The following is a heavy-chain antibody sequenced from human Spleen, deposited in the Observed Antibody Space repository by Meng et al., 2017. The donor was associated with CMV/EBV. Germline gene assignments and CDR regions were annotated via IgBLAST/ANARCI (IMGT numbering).Heavy chain of an antibody. CDR2: IYSGGST. CDR3: ARARAARHFDY. D-gene: IGHD6-6*01. Sequence: GGSLRLSCAASGFTVSSNYMSWVRQAPGKGLEWVSVIYSGGSTYYADSVKGRFTISRDNSKNTLYLQMNSRRAEDTAVYYCARARAARHFDYWGQGTLVTVSS. CDR1: GFTVSSNY. V-gene: IGHV3-53*05. J-gene: IGHJ4*02.